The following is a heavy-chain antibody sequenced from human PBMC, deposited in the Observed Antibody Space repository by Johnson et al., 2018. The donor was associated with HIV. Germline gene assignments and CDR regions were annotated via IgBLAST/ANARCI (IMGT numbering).Heavy chain of an antibody. J-gene: IGHJ3*01. Sequence: QVQVVESGGGVVQPGRSLRLSCAASQFTFSNFGMHWVRQAPGKGLEWVAVISYDGSNKYYADSVKGRFTISRDNSKNTLYLQMNSLRAEDTAVYYCAKSGLFVLVVYAPDVFDVWGQGTMVTVSS. V-gene: IGHV3-30*18. CDR2: ISYDGSNK. D-gene: IGHD2-8*02. CDR3: AKSGLFVLVVYAPDVFDV. CDR1: QFTFSNFG.